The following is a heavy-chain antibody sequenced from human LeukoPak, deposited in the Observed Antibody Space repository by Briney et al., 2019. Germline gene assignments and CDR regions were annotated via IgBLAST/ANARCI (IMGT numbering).Heavy chain of an antibody. CDR3: ARGFWSGYYGLYYYYGMDV. Sequence: SETLSLTCTVSGGSISSYYWSWIRQPPGKGLEWIGYIYYSGSTNYNPSLKSRVTMSVDTSKNQFSLKLSSVTAADTAVYYCARGFWSGYYGLYYYYGMDVWGQGTTVTVSS. D-gene: IGHD3-3*01. V-gene: IGHV4-59*01. CDR2: IYYSGST. J-gene: IGHJ6*02. CDR1: GGSISSYY.